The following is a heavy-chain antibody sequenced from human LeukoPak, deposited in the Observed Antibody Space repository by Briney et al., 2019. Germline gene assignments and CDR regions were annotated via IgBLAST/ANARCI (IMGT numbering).Heavy chain of an antibody. CDR3: ARQCAKWCMVWRLCDS. CDR2: NYYSGST. CDR1: GGSISSSNYY. V-gene: IGHV4-39*01. D-gene: IGHD2-8*01. Sequence: SETLSLTCTVSGGSISSSNYYWIWIRRPPGKGLKWIGSNYYSGSTYYNPTLKSRITISVDTSQNQLYLKLSSVTAADTAVYYCARQCAKWCMVWRLCDSWGQGKLVTVSS. J-gene: IGHJ4*02.